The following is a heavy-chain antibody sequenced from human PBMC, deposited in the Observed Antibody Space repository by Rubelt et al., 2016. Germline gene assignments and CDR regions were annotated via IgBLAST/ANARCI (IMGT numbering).Heavy chain of an antibody. CDR3: ARSRALEWLLLEGGFDP. J-gene: IGHJ5*02. D-gene: IGHD3-3*01. CDR1: GGSISSSSYY. V-gene: IGHV4-39*01. CDR2: IYYSGST. Sequence: QLQLQESGPGLVKPSETLSLTCTVSGGSISSSSYYWGWIRQPPGKGLEWIGSIYYSGSTYYNPSLKSRGTISGDTYKNQFSLKLSSVTAAETAVYYCARSRALEWLLLEGGFDPWGQGTLVTVSS.